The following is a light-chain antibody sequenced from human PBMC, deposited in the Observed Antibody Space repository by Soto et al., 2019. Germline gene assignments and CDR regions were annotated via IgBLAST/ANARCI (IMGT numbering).Light chain of an antibody. V-gene: IGKV1-39*01. Sequence: DIQMTQSPSSLSASIGDRVTITCRAGQSIDNYLNWYQQKPGKAPNLLIYETSSLQSGVPSRFSGSGSGTEFTLTISSLQREDFAIYYCQQSYSSTWTFGQGTKVDIK. CDR1: QSIDNY. J-gene: IGKJ1*01. CDR3: QQSYSSTWT. CDR2: ETS.